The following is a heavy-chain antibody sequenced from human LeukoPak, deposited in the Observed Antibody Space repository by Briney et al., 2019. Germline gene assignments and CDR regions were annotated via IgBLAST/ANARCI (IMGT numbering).Heavy chain of an antibody. V-gene: IGHV1-2*02. CDR3: ASFEVQLITVVAASQDY. CDR2: INPNSGGT. D-gene: IGHD2-15*01. CDR1: RYTFPCYY. Sequence: SVPFSSTASRYTFPCYYMPWVRPAPGQALEWMGWINPNSGGTNYAQKFQGRVTMTSDTSISTAYMELSRLRSDDTAVYYCASFEVQLITVVAASQDYWGQGTLVTVSS. J-gene: IGHJ4*02.